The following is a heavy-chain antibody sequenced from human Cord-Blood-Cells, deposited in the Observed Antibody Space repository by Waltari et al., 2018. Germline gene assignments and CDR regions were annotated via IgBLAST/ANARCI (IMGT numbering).Heavy chain of an antibody. CDR1: GGTCRSYA. V-gene: IGHV1-69*01. D-gene: IGHD6-6*01. CDR2: MILFFGTA. J-gene: IGHJ3*02. Sequence: QVQLVQSGAALKKPGSSLKVSCKASGGTCRSYAISRVRQAPGQGLEWMGGMILFFGTANYAQKFQGRVTITADESTSTAYMELSSLRSEDTAVYYCARSTLTARDDAFDIWGQGTMVTVSS. CDR3: ARSTLTARDDAFDI.